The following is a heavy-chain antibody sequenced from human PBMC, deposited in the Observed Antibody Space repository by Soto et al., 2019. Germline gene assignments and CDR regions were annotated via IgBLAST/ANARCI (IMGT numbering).Heavy chain of an antibody. CDR2: INPGNGAT. V-gene: IGHV1-3*01. J-gene: IGHJ6*02. Sequence: QVTLVQSGTEVKKPGASVKVSCKTSGYSFTKYGLHWVRQAPGQRLEWMGWINPGNGATKYSQKFQGRVTITRDTSATTAYMELSSLRCEDSAVFYCARTDCSSTSCYNYYYYGMDVWGQGTTVTVSS. D-gene: IGHD2-2*01. CDR1: GYSFTKYG. CDR3: ARTDCSSTSCYNYYYYGMDV.